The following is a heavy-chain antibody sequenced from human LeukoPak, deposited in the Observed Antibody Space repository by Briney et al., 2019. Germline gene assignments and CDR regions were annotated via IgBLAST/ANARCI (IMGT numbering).Heavy chain of an antibody. CDR1: GFTFSNYW. Sequence: GGSLRLSCAASGFTFSNYWMGWVRQAPGKGLEWVANIKQDGSEEEYVDPVKGRFTISRDNAKNSLCQQMNSLRAEDTAIYYCARAPATNEWRCLDYWGQGTLVTVSS. J-gene: IGHJ4*02. CDR3: ARAPATNEWRCLDY. CDR2: IKQDGSEE. V-gene: IGHV3-7*01. D-gene: IGHD1-26*01.